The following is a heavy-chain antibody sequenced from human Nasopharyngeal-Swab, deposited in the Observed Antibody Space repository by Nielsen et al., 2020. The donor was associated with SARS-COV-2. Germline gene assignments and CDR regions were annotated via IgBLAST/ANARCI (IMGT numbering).Heavy chain of an antibody. CDR2: IYYSGST. CDR3: ARVKITIFGVAYFDY. J-gene: IGHJ4*02. D-gene: IGHD3-3*01. Sequence: IRQPPGKDMEWIGSIYYSGSTYYNPSLKSRVTISVDTSKNQFSLKLSSVTAADTAVYYCARVKITIFGVAYFDYWGQGTLVTVSS. V-gene: IGHV4-39*07.